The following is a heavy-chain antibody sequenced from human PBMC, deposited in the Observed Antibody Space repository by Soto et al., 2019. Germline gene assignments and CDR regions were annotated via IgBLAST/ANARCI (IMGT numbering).Heavy chain of an antibody. J-gene: IGHJ4*02. D-gene: IGHD5-12*01. CDR2: IKQDGSEK. V-gene: IGHV3-7*01. CDR3: AREGLTGRDGYNYGY. Sequence: GGSLRLSCAASGFTFSSYWMSWVRQAPGKGLEWVANIKQDGSEKDYVDSVKGRFTISRDNAKNSLYLQMNSLRAEDTAVYYCAREGLTGRDGYNYGYWGQGTLVTVSS. CDR1: GFTFSSYW.